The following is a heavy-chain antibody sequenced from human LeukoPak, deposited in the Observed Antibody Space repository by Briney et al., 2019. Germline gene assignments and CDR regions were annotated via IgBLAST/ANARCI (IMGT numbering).Heavy chain of an antibody. Sequence: ASVKVSCKASGYTFTGYYMHWVRQAPGQGLEWMGWINPNSGGTNYAQKFQGRVTMTRDTSISTAYMELSRLRSDDTAVYYCARIGISARGTNFHHWGQGTLVTVSS. D-gene: IGHD6-13*01. CDR2: INPNSGGT. CDR3: ARIGISARGTNFHH. CDR1: GYTFTGYY. V-gene: IGHV1-2*02. J-gene: IGHJ1*01.